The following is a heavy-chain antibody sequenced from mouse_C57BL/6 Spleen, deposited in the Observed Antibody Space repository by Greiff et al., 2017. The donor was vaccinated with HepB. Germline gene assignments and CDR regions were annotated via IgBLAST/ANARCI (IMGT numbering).Heavy chain of an antibody. Sequence: VQLQQPGAELVRPGSSVKLSCKASGYTFTSYWMDWVKQRPGQGLEWIGNIYPSDSETHYNQKFKDKATLTVDKSSSTAYMQLSSLTSEDSAVYYCARPYLGYFDYWGQGTTLTVSS. CDR3: ARPYLGYFDY. V-gene: IGHV1-61*01. CDR1: GYTFTSYW. D-gene: IGHD6-5*01. CDR2: IYPSDSET. J-gene: IGHJ2*01.